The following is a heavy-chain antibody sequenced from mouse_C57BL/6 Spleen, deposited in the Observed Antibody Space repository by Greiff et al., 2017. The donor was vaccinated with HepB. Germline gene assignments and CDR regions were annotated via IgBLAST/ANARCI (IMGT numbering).Heavy chain of an antibody. D-gene: IGHD1-1*01. V-gene: IGHV1-81*01. CDR1: GYTFTSYG. J-gene: IGHJ2*01. CDR2: IYPRSGNT. CDR3: ARSTTVVPLDY. Sequence: VQRVESGAELARPGASVKLSCKASGYTFTSYGISWVKQRTGQGLEWIGEIYPRSGNTYYNEKFKGKATLTADKSSSTAYMELRSLTSEDSAVYFCARSTTVVPLDYWGQGTTLTVSS.